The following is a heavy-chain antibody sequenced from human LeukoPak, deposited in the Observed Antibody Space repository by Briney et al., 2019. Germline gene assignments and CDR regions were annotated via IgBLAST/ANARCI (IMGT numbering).Heavy chain of an antibody. Sequence: PSETLSLTCTVSGGSISNKYWSWIRQPPGKGLEWIGYIYYSGNTNYNPSLKSRVTISVDTSKNQFSLKLSSVTAADTAVYYCASGFGDPWGQGTLVTVSS. D-gene: IGHD3-10*01. J-gene: IGHJ5*02. CDR3: ASGFGDP. CDR1: GGSISNKY. CDR2: IYYSGNT. V-gene: IGHV4-59*01.